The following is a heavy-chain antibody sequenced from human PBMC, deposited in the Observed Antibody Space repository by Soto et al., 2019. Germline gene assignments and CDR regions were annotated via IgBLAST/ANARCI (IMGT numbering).Heavy chain of an antibody. J-gene: IGHJ3*01. D-gene: IGHD6-13*01. CDR2: ISVFNDYT. CDR1: GYTFNKYG. V-gene: IGHV1-18*01. CDR3: ARGRGVVIPAGTPDAFDV. Sequence: ASVKVSCKASGYTFNKYGFNWVRQAPGQGLEWMGRISVFNDYTNLAQKFQGRLTLTTDASTNTAYMELQVLRSDDTAMYYCARGRGVVIPAGTPDAFDVWGQGTMVTVSS.